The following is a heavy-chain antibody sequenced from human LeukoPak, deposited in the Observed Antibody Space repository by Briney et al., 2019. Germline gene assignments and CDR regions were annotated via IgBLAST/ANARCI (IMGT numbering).Heavy chain of an antibody. CDR3: ARQKGPRDITSLPLMDV. CDR1: GGSTSRSNYY. J-gene: IGHJ6*04. CDR2: IFYIGST. V-gene: IGHV4-39*01. D-gene: IGHD3-3*01. Sequence: PPETPSLTSSVSGGSTSRSNYYWGCIRQPPGNGLEWIGSIFYIGSTYYHPPLKSRVTISVDSSRNHFSLRLTSVTAADTAVYYCARQKGPRDITSLPLMDVWAEGPTVTVSS.